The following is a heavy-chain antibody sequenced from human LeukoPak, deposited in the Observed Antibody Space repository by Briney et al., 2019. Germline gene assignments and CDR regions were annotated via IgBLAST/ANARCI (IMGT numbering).Heavy chain of an antibody. CDR1: GGSISSSSHY. J-gene: IGHJ3*02. D-gene: IGHD1-26*01. V-gene: IGHV4-39*01. CDR2: IYYSGST. Sequence: PSETLSLTCSVSGGSISSSSHYWGWIRQPPGKGLEWMGSIYYSGSTYYNPPLMSRVAISVDTSKNQFSLELSSVTAADTAVYYCARLPLSIVGAHGFDIWGQGTMVTVSS. CDR3: ARLPLSIVGAHGFDI.